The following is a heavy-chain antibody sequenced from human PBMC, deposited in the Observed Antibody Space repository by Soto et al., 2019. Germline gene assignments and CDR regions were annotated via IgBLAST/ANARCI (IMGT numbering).Heavy chain of an antibody. CDR2: FDPEDAET. CDR3: AAGVVPYGMDV. D-gene: IGHD2-15*01. J-gene: IGHJ6*02. CDR1: GYTLTELS. V-gene: IGHV1-24*01. Sequence: GASVKVTCKVSGYTLTELSMHWVGQPPGKGLEWMGGFDPEDAETIYARRFQGRVTMTEDTSADTAYMELSSLRSEDTAVYYCAAGVVPYGMDVWGQGTTVTVSS.